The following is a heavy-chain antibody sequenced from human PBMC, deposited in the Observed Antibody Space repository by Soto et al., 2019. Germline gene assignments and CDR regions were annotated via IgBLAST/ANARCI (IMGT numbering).Heavy chain of an antibody. D-gene: IGHD4-17*01. Sequence: PGGSLRLSCAASGFTFSSYSMNWVRQAPGKGLEWVSSISSSSSYIYYADSVKGRFTISTDNAKNSLYLQMNSLRAEDTAVYYCARDLYGDYAGDWFDPWGQGTLVTVSS. CDR2: ISSSSSYI. CDR1: GFTFSSYS. CDR3: ARDLYGDYAGDWFDP. J-gene: IGHJ5*02. V-gene: IGHV3-21*01.